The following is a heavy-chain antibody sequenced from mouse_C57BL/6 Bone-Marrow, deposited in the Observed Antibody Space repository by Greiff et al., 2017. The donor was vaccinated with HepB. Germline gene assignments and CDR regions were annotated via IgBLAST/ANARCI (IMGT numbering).Heavy chain of an antibody. CDR1: GYTFTSYW. D-gene: IGHD2-4*01. J-gene: IGHJ4*01. CDR3: ARSGDYDRGAMDY. V-gene: IGHV1-69*01. Sequence: VQLQQPGAELVMPGASVKLSCKASGYTFTSYWMHWVKQRPGQGLEWIGEIDPSDSYTNYNQKFKGKSTLTVDKSSSTAYMQLSSLTSEDSAVYYCARSGDYDRGAMDYWGQGTSVTVSS. CDR2: IDPSDSYT.